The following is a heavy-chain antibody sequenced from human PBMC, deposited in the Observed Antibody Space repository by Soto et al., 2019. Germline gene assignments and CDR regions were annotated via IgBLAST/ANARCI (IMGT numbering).Heavy chain of an antibody. V-gene: IGHV4-34*01. Sequence: SETLSLTCAVYSGSFSVYSWTWIRQPPGKGLEWIGEIDRGGSTNYHPSLKSRVTISLDTSKKQLSLKLNSVTAADTAVYYCSQGAYLGYWGQGTLVTVSS. J-gene: IGHJ4*02. CDR1: SGSFSVYS. CDR2: IDRGGST. D-gene: IGHD3-16*01. CDR3: SQGAYLGY.